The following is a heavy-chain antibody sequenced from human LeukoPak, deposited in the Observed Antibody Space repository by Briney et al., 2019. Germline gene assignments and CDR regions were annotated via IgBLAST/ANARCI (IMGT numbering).Heavy chain of an antibody. CDR2: IYSGGGT. D-gene: IGHD3-22*01. V-gene: IGHV3-53*01. CDR3: ATGGEYYNSGGYGHDY. J-gene: IGHJ4*02. CDR1: GFTISSHY. Sequence: GGSLRLSCAASGFTISSHYISWVRQAPGEGLEQVSVIYSGGGTYYADSVKGRFTISRENSKNALYLKMNSLRAEDTAVYYCATGGEYYNSGGYGHDYWGQGTLVTVSS.